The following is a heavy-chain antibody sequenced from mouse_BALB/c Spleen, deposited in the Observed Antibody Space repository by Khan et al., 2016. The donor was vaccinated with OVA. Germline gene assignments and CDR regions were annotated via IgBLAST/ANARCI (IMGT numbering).Heavy chain of an antibody. D-gene: IGHD2-12*01. Sequence: VQLQESGPGLVAPSQSLSITCTISGFSLTSYGVHWVRQPPGKGLEWLVVIWSDGSTTYNSALKSRLSITKDNSKSQVFLKMNSLQIDDTAMYYCARHDSYFYAMDYWGQGTSVTVSS. CDR3: ARHDSYFYAMDY. CDR2: IWSDGST. V-gene: IGHV2-6-1*01. CDR1: GFSLTSYG. J-gene: IGHJ4*01.